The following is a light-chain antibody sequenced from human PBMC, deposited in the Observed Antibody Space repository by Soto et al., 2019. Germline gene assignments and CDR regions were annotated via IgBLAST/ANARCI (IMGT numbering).Light chain of an antibody. CDR3: QTWGTGIHV. V-gene: IGLV4-69*01. CDR1: SGHSSYA. Sequence: QPVLTKSPSASASLGASVKFTCTLSSGHSSYAIAWHQQQPEKGPRYLMKLNSDGSHSKGDGIPDRFSGSSSGAERYLTISSLQSEDEADYYCQTWGTGIHVFGTGTQLTVL. CDR2: LNSDGSH. J-gene: IGLJ1*01.